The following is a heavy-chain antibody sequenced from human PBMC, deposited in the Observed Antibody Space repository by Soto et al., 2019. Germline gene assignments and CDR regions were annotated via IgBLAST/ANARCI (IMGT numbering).Heavy chain of an antibody. CDR3: ARDKVVVVAATNPLHDAFDI. CDR2: ISSSSSYI. CDR1: GFTFSSYS. V-gene: IGHV3-21*01. Sequence: GGSLRLSCAASGFTFSSYSMNWVRQAPGKGLEWVSSISSSSSYIYYADSVKGRFTISRDNAKNSLYLQMNSLRAEDTAVYYCARDKVVVVAATNPLHDAFDIWGQGTMVTVSS. D-gene: IGHD2-15*01. J-gene: IGHJ3*02.